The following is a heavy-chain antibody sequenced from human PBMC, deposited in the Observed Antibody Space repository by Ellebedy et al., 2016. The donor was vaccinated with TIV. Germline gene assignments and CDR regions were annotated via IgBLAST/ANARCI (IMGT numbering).Heavy chain of an antibody. V-gene: IGHV4-59*01. CDR2: VFYSGNT. J-gene: IGHJ4*02. D-gene: IGHD3-10*01. CDR1: GGSISSYY. Sequence: GSLRLSCTVSGGSISSYYWSWIRQPPGRGLEWIGYVFYSGNTNYNPSLKSRVTISVETSKNQFSLKLNSVTAADTAVYYCARVNWFGELGGYLDSWGQGTLVTVSS. CDR3: ARVNWFGELGGYLDS.